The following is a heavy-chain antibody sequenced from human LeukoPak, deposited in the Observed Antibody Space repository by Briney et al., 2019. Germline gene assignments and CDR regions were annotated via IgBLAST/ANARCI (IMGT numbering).Heavy chain of an antibody. Sequence: SETLSLTCGVYGGSFTDYYWTWIRQPPGKGLEWIGEINHSGSTNYNPSLKSRVTILVDTSKNQFSLNLNSVTAADTAVYYYARACTSCYGRGWLDPWGQGTLVTVSS. J-gene: IGHJ5*02. V-gene: IGHV4-34*01. CDR3: ARACTSCYGRGWLDP. CDR1: GGSFTDYY. CDR2: INHSGST. D-gene: IGHD2-2*01.